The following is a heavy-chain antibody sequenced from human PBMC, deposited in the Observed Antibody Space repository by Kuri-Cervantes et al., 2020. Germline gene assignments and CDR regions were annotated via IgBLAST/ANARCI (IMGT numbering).Heavy chain of an antibody. CDR1: GFTFSSYA. Sequence: GESLKISCAASGFTFSSYAMSWVRQAPGKGLEWVSAISGSDGSTYYADSVKGRFTISRDNSKNTLYLQMNSLRAEDTAVYYCAKTGRTADAFDIWGQGTMVTVSS. CDR2: ISGSDGST. CDR3: AKTGRTADAFDI. V-gene: IGHV3-23*01. J-gene: IGHJ3*02. D-gene: IGHD1-14*01.